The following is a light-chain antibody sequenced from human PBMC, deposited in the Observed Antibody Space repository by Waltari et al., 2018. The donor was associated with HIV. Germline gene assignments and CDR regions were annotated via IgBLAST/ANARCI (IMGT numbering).Light chain of an antibody. CDR1: SSDVGRYHL. Sequence: QSALTQPANVSGSPGQSITISCTGPSSDVGRYHLVSGYQQHPGTAPKLMLHKDTKRPSGVSNRFSGSKSGNTASLTISGLLAEDEAEYYCCSDADSSLVFGTGTKVSVL. CDR2: KDT. V-gene: IGLV2-23*01. CDR3: CSDADSSLV. J-gene: IGLJ1*01.